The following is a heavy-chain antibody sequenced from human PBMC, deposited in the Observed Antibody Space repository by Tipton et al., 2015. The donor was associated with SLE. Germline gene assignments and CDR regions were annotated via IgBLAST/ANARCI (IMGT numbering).Heavy chain of an antibody. D-gene: IGHD6-13*01. Sequence: TLSLTCTVSGGSLRNFYWSWIRQPPGKGLEWIGYFYYSGSTNYNPPLKSRVTITVDTSKNQFSLKLSSVSAADTAVYYCARGAAAADTGAFDSWGQGTMVTVSS. CDR3: ARGAAAADTGAFDS. J-gene: IGHJ3*02. V-gene: IGHV4-59*01. CDR1: GGSLRNFY. CDR2: FYYSGST.